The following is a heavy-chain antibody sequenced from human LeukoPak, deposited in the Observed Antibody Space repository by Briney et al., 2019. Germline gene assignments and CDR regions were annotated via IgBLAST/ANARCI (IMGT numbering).Heavy chain of an antibody. D-gene: IGHD5-18*01. CDR2: IYTSGST. CDR1: GGSISSYY. CDR3: ARIMDTAMVSIFDY. Sequence: SETLSLTCTVSGGSISSYYWSWIRQPAGKGLEWIGRIYTSGSTNYNPSLKSRVTMSVDTSENQFSLKLSSVTAADTAVYYCARIMDTAMVSIFDYWGQGTLVTVSS. V-gene: IGHV4-4*07. J-gene: IGHJ4*02.